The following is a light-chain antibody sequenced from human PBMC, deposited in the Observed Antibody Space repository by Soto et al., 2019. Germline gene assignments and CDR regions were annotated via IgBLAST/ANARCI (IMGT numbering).Light chain of an antibody. Sequence: EIVLTQSPGTLSLSPGERATLSCRASQSVSSTYLAWYQQKPGQAPRLLIYDASSRATGIPDKFIGSGSGSDFSLTISRLEPEDSAMYYCQHYDSSPPYTFGQGTKVDIK. V-gene: IGKV3-20*01. CDR3: QHYDSSPPYT. CDR1: QSVSSTY. CDR2: DAS. J-gene: IGKJ2*01.